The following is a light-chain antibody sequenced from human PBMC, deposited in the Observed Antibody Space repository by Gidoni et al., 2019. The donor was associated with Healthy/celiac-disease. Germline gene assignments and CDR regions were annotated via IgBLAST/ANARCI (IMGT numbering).Light chain of an antibody. CDR3: QQYNNWPELT. Sequence: EIVMTQSPATLSVYPGERATLACSASQSVSSNLAWYQQKPGQAPRLLIYGASTRATGIPARFSGSASGTEFTLTISSLQSEDFAVYYCQQYNNWPELTFXGXTKVEIK. CDR2: GAS. J-gene: IGKJ4*01. CDR1: QSVSSN. V-gene: IGKV3-15*01.